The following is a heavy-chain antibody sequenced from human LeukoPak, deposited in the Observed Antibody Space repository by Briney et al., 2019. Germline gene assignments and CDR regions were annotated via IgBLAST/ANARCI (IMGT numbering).Heavy chain of an antibody. D-gene: IGHD4-23*01. J-gene: IGHJ4*02. CDR1: GFTFSSYV. V-gene: IGHV3-30*04. Sequence: GGSLRLSCAASGFTFSSYVMHWVRQAPGKGLEWVAIISYDGSNEYYADSVKGRFTISRDNSKNTLYLQMNSLRAADTAVYYCARNGGNHDYWGQGTLVTVSS. CDR3: ARNGGNHDY. CDR2: ISYDGSNE.